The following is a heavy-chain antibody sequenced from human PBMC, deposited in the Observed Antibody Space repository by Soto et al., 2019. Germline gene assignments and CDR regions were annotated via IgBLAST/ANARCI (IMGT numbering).Heavy chain of an antibody. CDR3: ARGDSTDCSNGVCSFFYNHDMDV. CDR2: INPKSGGT. V-gene: IGHV1-2*04. D-gene: IGHD2-8*01. J-gene: IGHJ6*02. CDR1: GYSFTDYH. Sequence: ASVKVSCKASGYSFTDYHIHWVRQAPGQGLEWLGRINPKSGGTSTAQKFQGWVTMTTDTSISTASMELTRLTSDDTAIYYCARGDSTDCSNGVCSFFYNHDMDVWGQGTTVTV.